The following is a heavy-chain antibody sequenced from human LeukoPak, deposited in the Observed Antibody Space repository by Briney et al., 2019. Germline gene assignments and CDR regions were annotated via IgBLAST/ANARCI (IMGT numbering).Heavy chain of an antibody. Sequence: SETLSLTCTVSGGSISSHYWSWIRQPPGKGLEWIGYIYYSGSTNYNPSLKSRVTISVDTSKNQFSLKLSSVTAADTAVYYCARGDGRWGQGTLVTVSS. V-gene: IGHV4-59*11. D-gene: IGHD2-21*02. CDR2: IYYSGST. J-gene: IGHJ4*02. CDR3: ARGDGR. CDR1: GGSISSHY.